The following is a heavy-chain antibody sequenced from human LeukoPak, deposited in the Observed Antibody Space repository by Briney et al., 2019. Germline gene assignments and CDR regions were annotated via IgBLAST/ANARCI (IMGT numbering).Heavy chain of an antibody. D-gene: IGHD5-18*01. J-gene: IGHJ6*03. CDR1: GGPISSHY. V-gene: IGHV4-59*11. CDR2: IYYSESS. Sequence: SETLSLTCTVSGGPISSHYWSWMRQPPGKGLEGIGYIYYSESSNYNPSLKSRVTISVETSKNQFSLKLSSVTAADTAVYYCARATPGYSYGYYYYYYYMDVWGKGTTVTVSS. CDR3: ARATPGYSYGYYYYYYYMDV.